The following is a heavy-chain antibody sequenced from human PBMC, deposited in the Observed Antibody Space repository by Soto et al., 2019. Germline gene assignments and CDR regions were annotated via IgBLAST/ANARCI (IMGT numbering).Heavy chain of an antibody. CDR2: MNPNSGNT. J-gene: IGHJ3*02. D-gene: IGHD3-3*01. V-gene: IGHV1-8*01. CDR3: ASGFLEWLYDAFDI. Sequence: QVQLVQSGAEVKKPGASVKVSCKASGYTFTSYDINWVRQATGQGLEWMGWMNPNSGNTGYAQKFHGRVTMTRNTSISTAYMELSSLRSEDTAVYYCASGFLEWLYDAFDIWGQGTMVTVSS. CDR1: GYTFTSYD.